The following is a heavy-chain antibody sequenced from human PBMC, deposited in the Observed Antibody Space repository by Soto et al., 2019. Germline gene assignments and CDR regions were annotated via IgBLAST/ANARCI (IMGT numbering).Heavy chain of an antibody. D-gene: IGHD3-10*01. CDR3: ARDRGITMVRGVITHHYYYYGMDV. J-gene: IGHJ6*02. V-gene: IGHV4-4*07. CDR2: IYTSGST. CDR1: GCSISSYY. Sequence: SETLSLTCTVSGCSISSYYRSWIRQPAGKGLEWIGRIYTSGSTNYSPSLKSRVTMSVDTSKNQFSLKLSSVTAADTAVYYCARDRGITMVRGVITHHYYYYGMDVWGQGTTVTVSS.